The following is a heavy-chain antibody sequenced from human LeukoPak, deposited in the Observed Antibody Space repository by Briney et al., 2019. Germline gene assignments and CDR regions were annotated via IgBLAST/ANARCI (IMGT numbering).Heavy chain of an antibody. J-gene: IGHJ6*02. CDR3: AKGTYSSSRSGVDV. Sequence: GGSLRLSCAASGITFSSYGMSWVRQAPGKGLEWVSTISGSGGSTYYADSVKGRFTISRDNSKNTLYLQMNSLRAEDTAVYYCAKGTYSSSRSGVDVWGQGTTVTVSS. V-gene: IGHV3-23*01. CDR2: ISGSGGST. CDR1: GITFSSYG. D-gene: IGHD6-13*01.